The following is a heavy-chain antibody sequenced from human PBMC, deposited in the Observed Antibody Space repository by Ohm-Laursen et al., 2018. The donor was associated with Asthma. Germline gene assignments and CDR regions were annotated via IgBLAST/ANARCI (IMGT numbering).Heavy chain of an antibody. CDR3: ARVGKGGNSGIDF. CDR2: MNPNSGTT. V-gene: IGHV1-8*01. J-gene: IGHJ4*02. Sequence: ASVKVSCKSSGYTFSNYDINWVRQATGQGLEWMGWMNPNSGTTGYAQKFQGRVTMTRNASITTAYMEFSSLRSDDTAVYYCARVGKGGNSGIDFWGLGTQVTVTS. D-gene: IGHD4-23*01. CDR1: GYTFSNYD.